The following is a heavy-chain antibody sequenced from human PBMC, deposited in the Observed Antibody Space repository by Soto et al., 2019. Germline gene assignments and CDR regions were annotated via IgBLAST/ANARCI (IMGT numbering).Heavy chain of an antibody. V-gene: IGHV4-39*01. CDR1: GESISSSSYY. CDR2: IYYSGRT. CDR3: ARQRTTVVTQAYFDH. D-gene: IGHD2-21*02. J-gene: IGHJ4*02. Sequence: PSETLSLTCIVSGESISSSSYYWGWIRQPPGKGLEWIGSIYYSGRTYYNPSFKSRVTISIDTSKNQFSLKLSSVTATDTAVYYCARQRTTVVTQAYFDHWGQGALVTVCS.